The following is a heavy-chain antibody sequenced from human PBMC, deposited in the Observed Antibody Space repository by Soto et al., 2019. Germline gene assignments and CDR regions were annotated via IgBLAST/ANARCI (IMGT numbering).Heavy chain of an antibody. Sequence: QVQLVQCGAEVKKPGSSVRVSCKASGGIFTSFGFNWVRQAPGQGLEWMGGIIPMIGLTNHSQKLQDRININADASTDAFSRHLSGLTSVDTAIYYCASDRGYGLINWGQGNLLTVSS. CDR3: ASDRGYGLIN. CDR2: IIPMIGLT. J-gene: IGHJ4*02. CDR1: GGIFTSFG. D-gene: IGHD2-15*01. V-gene: IGHV1-69*12.